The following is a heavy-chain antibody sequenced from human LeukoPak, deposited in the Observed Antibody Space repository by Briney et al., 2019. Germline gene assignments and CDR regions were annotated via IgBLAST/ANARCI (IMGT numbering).Heavy chain of an antibody. D-gene: IGHD6-19*01. CDR3: ARGGGTTDSAWYGYYFDH. CDR1: GFTFSSYA. CDR2: ISFDGTNK. J-gene: IGHJ4*02. Sequence: GGSLRLSCAVSGFTFSSYAMHWVRQDPGKGLEWVAVISFDGTNKYYAASVKGRFTMSRDNSKNTLYVQMNSLRPEDTAVYYCARGGGTTDSAWYGYYFDHWGQGTLVTVSS. V-gene: IGHV3-30*04.